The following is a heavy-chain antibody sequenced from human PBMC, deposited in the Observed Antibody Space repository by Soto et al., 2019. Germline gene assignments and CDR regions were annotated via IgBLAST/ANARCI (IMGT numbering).Heavy chain of an antibody. D-gene: IGHD2-15*01. Sequence: PXESLNISCTASGYNPNNYWITWVRQMPGKGLEWMGRIDPSDSYTNYSPSFRGHVIISADKSRNTAYLQWSSLKASDTATYFCASGRWQQQYPYWGQGTPVTVSS. V-gene: IGHV5-10-1*01. J-gene: IGHJ4*02. CDR2: IDPSDSYT. CDR1: GYNPNNYW. CDR3: ASGRWQQQYPY.